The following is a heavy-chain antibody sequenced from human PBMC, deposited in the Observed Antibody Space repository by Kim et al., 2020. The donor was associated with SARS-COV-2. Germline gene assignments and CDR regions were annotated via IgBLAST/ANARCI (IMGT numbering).Heavy chain of an antibody. CDR3: ARYRSSGWYVGYFDY. V-gene: IGHV4-59*08. CDR1: GGSISSYY. D-gene: IGHD6-19*01. J-gene: IGHJ4*02. CDR2: IYYSGST. Sequence: SETLSLTCTVSGGSISSYYWSWIRQPPGKGLEWIGYIYYSGSTNYNPSLKSRVTISVETSKNQFSLKLSSVTAADTAVYYCARYRSSGWYVGYFDYWGQGTLVTVSS.